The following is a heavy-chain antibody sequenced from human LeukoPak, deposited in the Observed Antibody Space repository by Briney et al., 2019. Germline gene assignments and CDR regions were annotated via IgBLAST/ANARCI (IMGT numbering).Heavy chain of an antibody. CDR1: GYTFTGYY. Sequence: GASVKVSCKASGYTFTGYYMHWVRQAPGQGLEWMGWINPSGGSTSYAQKFQGRVTMTRDTSTSTVYMELSSLRSEDTAVYYCAREGYSYGSSFDYWGQGTLVTVSS. CDR3: AREGYSYGSSFDY. J-gene: IGHJ4*02. CDR2: INPSGGST. V-gene: IGHV1-46*01. D-gene: IGHD5-18*01.